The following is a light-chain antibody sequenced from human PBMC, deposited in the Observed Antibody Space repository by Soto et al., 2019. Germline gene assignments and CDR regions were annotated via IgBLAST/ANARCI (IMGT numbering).Light chain of an antibody. V-gene: IGLV2-23*02. Sequence: QSALTQPASVSGSPGQSITISCTGTSSDVGNSNIVSWYQQHPGKVPKLMIYEATKRHSGVSNRFSGSKSGNTASLTISGLEAEDEAEYYCCSSPYTGTFTYVFGTGTKLTVL. CDR1: SSDVGNSNI. CDR3: CSSPYTGTFTYV. CDR2: EAT. J-gene: IGLJ1*01.